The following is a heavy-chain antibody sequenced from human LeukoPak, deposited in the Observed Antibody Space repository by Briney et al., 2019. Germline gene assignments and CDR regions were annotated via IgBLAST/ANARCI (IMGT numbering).Heavy chain of an antibody. D-gene: IGHD2-21*01. V-gene: IGHV1-2*06. J-gene: IGHJ5*02. CDR2: INPNSGGT. CDR1: GYTFTDYY. Sequence: ASVKVSCKASGYTFTDYYIHWMRQAPGQGLEWMGRINPNSGGTNYAQKFQGRVTMTRDTSISTAYMELSRLRSDDTAVYYCARQVVVVIAPSNLNNWFDPWGQGTLVTVSS. CDR3: ARQVVVVIAPSNLNNWFDP.